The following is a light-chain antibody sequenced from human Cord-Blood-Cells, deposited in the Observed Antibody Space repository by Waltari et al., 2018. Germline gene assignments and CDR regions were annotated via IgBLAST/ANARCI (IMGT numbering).Light chain of an antibody. V-gene: IGKV3-11*01. J-gene: IGKJ3*01. CDR2: DAS. CDR3: QQRSNRPPFT. CDR1: QSVSSY. Sequence: EIVLTQSPATLSLSPGERATLSCRASQSVSSYLTWYQQKPGQAPRPLIYDASNRATGIPARFSGSGSGTDFTLTISSLEPEDVAVYYCQQRSNRPPFTFGPGTKVDIK.